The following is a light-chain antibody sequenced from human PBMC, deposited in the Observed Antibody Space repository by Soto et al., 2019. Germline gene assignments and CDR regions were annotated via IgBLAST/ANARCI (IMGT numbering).Light chain of an antibody. Sequence: DIVMTQSPDSLAVSLGERATINCKSSQSVLYSSNNKNYLAWYQQKPGQPPKLLISWASTRETGVPDRFSGSGSGAHFTLTISSLQAEDVAVYYCQQYHTTPQTFGQGTKVEIK. J-gene: IGKJ1*01. CDR2: WAS. CDR1: QSVLYSSNNKNY. CDR3: QQYHTTPQT. V-gene: IGKV4-1*01.